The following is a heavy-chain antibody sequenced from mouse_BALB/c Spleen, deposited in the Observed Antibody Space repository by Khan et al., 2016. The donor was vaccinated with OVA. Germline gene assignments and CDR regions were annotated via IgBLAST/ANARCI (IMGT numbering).Heavy chain of an antibody. J-gene: IGHJ4*01. CDR2: INPYTGEP. V-gene: IGHV9-3-1*01. CDR1: GYTFTNYG. D-gene: IGHD2-10*01. CDR3: ARPTYFAYTLDH. Sequence: QIQLVQSGPELKKPGETVKISCKASGYTFTNYGMNWVKQSPGKGLKWMGWINPYTGEPTYADDFKGRFAFSLETSSSTAYLQINNLKDEDTATYFCARPTYFAYTLDHWGQGTAVTVSS.